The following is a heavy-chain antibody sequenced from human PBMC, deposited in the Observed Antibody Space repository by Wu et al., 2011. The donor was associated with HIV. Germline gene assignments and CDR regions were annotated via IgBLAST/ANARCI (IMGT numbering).Heavy chain of an antibody. CDR3: ARSGVSAEYYFYYMND. CDR1: GGTFATYS. CDR2: IIPILRRP. J-gene: IGHJ6*03. Sequence: GSSVRVSCKASGGTFATYSVSWVRQAPGQGLEWMGRIIPILRRPNYAQKFQGRVTISADKSTSTLDLSSLTFDDTAVYYCARSGVSAEYYFYYMNDWGKGTTVTVPS. V-gene: IGHV1-69*02. D-gene: IGHD2-2*01.